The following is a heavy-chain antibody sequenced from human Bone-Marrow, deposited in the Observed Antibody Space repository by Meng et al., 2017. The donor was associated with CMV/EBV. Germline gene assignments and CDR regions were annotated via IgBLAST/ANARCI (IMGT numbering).Heavy chain of an antibody. V-gene: IGHV3-30*09. Sequence: WGSLRLSCAASGFTFIDYAFHWVRQAPGTGLEWVAVISSDGNNDFYAGSVKGRFALSRDISKNTVYVQMSSLRVKDTAIYYCARGRNTWNYFDFWGQGALVTVSS. CDR1: GFTFIDYA. D-gene: IGHD1-20*01. CDR2: ISSDGNND. CDR3: ARGRNTWNYFDF. J-gene: IGHJ4*02.